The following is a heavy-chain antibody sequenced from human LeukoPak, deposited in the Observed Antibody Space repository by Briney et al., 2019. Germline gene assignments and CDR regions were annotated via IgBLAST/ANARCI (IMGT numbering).Heavy chain of an antibody. CDR1: GGSISSSNW. CDR2: IYHSGST. V-gene: IGHV4-4*02. D-gene: IGHD3-10*01. J-gene: IGHJ3*02. Sequence: SETLSLTCAVSGGSISSSNWWSWVRQPPGKGLEWIGEIYHSGSTNYNPSLKSRVTISVDKSKNQFSLKLSSVTAADTAVYYCARFGGHSKGAFDIWGQGTMVTVSS. CDR3: ARFGGHSKGAFDI.